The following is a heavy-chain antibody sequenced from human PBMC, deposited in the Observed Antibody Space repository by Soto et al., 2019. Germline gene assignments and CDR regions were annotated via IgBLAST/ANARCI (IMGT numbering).Heavy chain of an antibody. CDR3: ARGVAGSGFDL. J-gene: IGHJ4*02. Sequence: SQAVSRTCASSGASVSSNTAAWNCIRSSPSRGLEWLGRTYYRSNWRHDYAVSVKSRITVNPDTSKNHFSLQLNSVTPDDTAVYYCARGVAGSGFDLWGQGTLVTVSS. CDR1: GASVSSNTAA. V-gene: IGHV6-1*01. CDR2: TYYRSNWRH. D-gene: IGHD6-19*01.